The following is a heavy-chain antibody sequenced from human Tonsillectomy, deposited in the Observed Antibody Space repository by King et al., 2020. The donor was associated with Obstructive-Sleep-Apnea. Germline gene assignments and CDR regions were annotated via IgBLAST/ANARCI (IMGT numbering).Heavy chain of an antibody. V-gene: IGHV3-74*01. CDR1: GFTFSSYW. CDR2: INPDGSGT. D-gene: IGHD1-26*01. CDR3: ARPTTTLHY. Sequence: VQLVESGGGLVQPGGSLRLSCASSGFTFSSYWMHWVRQAPGKGLLWVSRINPDGSGTIYADSVKGRFTISRDNAKNTLFLQMNSLRAEDTAVYYCARPTTTLHYWGQGTLVTVSS. J-gene: IGHJ4*02.